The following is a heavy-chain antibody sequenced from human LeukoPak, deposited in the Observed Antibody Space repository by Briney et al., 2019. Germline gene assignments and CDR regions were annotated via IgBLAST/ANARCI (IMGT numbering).Heavy chain of an antibody. D-gene: IGHD3-10*01. CDR3: AREPPYYYGSGSYYRWQNWFDP. J-gene: IGHJ5*02. CDR2: ISAYNGNT. Sequence: ASVKVSCKASGYTFTSYGISWVRQAPGQGLEWMGWISAYNGNTNYAQKLQGRVTMTTDTSTSTAYMELRSLRSDDTAVYYCAREPPYYYGSGSYYRWQNWFDPRGQGTLVTVSS. CDR1: GYTFTSYG. V-gene: IGHV1-18*01.